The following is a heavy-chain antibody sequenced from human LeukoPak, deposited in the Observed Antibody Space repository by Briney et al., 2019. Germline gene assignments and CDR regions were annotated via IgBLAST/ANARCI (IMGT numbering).Heavy chain of an antibody. D-gene: IGHD6-13*01. V-gene: IGHV3-23*01. CDR2: ISGSGGST. J-gene: IGHJ4*02. CDR1: GFTLSSYA. Sequence: GGSLRLSCAASGFTLSSYAMSWVRQAPGKGLEWVSTISGSGGSTYYADSVKGRFTISRDNSKNTLYLQMNSLRAEDTAVYYCAKVGSSSWNNYFDYWGQGTLVTVSS. CDR3: AKVGSSSWNNYFDY.